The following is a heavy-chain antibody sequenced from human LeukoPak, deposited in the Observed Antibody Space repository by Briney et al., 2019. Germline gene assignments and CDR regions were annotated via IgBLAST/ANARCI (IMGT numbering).Heavy chain of an antibody. CDR2: ISIYNGNT. V-gene: IGHV1-18*04. Sequence: GASVTVSFKASGYTFTSYGISWVRQAPGQGLEWMGWISIYNGNTNYAEKIQGRVTMTTDTSTNTAFMELRSLRSDDTAMYYCARNHYSSSSDYWGQGTVVTVSS. CDR1: GYTFTSYG. CDR3: ARNHYSSSSDY. D-gene: IGHD6-6*01. J-gene: IGHJ4*02.